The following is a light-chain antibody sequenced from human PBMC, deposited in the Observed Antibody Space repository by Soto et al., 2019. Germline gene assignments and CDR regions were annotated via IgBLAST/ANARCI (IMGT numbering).Light chain of an antibody. V-gene: IGLV4-69*01. J-gene: IGLJ2*01. CDR3: QTWDTVGV. Sequence: QLVLTQSPSASASLGASVKLTCTLSSGYSTYAIAWHQQQSEKGPRFLMKLNSDGTHDKGDGIPDRFSGSTSGAERYLNISSLQSEDEADYYCQTWDTVGVFGGGTQLTVL. CDR2: LNSDGTH. CDR1: SGYSTYA.